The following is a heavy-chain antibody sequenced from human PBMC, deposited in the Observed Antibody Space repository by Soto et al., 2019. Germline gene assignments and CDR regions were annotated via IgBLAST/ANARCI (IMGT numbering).Heavy chain of an antibody. D-gene: IGHD6-6*01. Sequence: PSETLSLTCTVSGGYISSYYWSWIRQPPGKGLEWIGYIYYSGSTNYNPSLKSRVTISVDTSKNQFSLKLSSVTAADTAVYYCAGYSSSPYYYYYYMDVWGKGTTVTVSS. V-gene: IGHV4-59*01. CDR1: GGYISSYY. J-gene: IGHJ6*03. CDR2: IYYSGST. CDR3: AGYSSSPYYYYYYMDV.